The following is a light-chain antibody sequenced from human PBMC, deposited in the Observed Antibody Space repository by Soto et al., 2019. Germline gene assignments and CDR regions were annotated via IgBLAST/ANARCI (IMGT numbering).Light chain of an antibody. J-gene: IGKJ4*01. V-gene: IGKV3-20*01. CDR2: GTS. CDR1: QIVSSSY. CDR3: QHYSSSPLT. Sequence: EIVLTQSPGTLSLSPGERATLSCRASQIVSSSYLAWYQQKPGQAPRLLIYGTSNRATGIPDRVSGSGSGTDFTLTISRLEPEDFALYYCQHYSSSPLTFGGGTKVEIK.